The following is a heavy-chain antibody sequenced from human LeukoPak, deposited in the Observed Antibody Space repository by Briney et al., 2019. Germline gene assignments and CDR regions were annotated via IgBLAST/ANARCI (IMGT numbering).Heavy chain of an antibody. CDR3: ARSNNDGDYLGVGFDY. J-gene: IGHJ4*02. D-gene: IGHD4-17*01. V-gene: IGHV7-4-1*02. CDR1: GYTFIKYA. CDR2: INTNTGNP. Sequence: GASVKVSRKTSGYTFIKYAINWVRQAPGQGLEWMGWINTNTGNPTYAQGFTGHFVFSLDTSVSTAYLQINSLATEDTAIYYCARSNNDGDYLGVGFDYWGQGALVTVSS.